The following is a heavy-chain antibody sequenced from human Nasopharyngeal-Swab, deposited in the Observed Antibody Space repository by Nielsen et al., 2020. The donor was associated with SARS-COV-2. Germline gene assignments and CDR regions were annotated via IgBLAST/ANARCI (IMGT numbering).Heavy chain of an antibody. J-gene: IGHJ4*02. CDR3: ARVGLHYYDSSGPFDY. V-gene: IGHV3-48*03. Sequence: GGSLKPSCAASGFTFSSYEMKWVRQAPGKGLEWVSYISSSGSTIYYADSVKGRFTISRDNAKNSLYLQMNSLRAEDTAVYYCARVGLHYYDSSGPFDYWGQGTLVTVSS. D-gene: IGHD3-22*01. CDR1: GFTFSSYE. CDR2: ISSSGSTI.